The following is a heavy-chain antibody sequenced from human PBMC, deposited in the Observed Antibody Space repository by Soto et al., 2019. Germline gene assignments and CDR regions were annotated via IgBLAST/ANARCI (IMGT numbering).Heavy chain of an antibody. Sequence: QLQLQESGPGLVKSSETLSLTCTVSGDSITRNTYFWGWIRQPPGKGLEWIGSMYYSGSTYYNPSLKSRATMSMDPSKTQFSLTLRSMTAAATAVYYCARHAQLELDGYWGQGTLVTVSS. CDR3: ARHAQLELDGY. D-gene: IGHD1-1*01. CDR1: GDSITRNTYF. V-gene: IGHV4-39*01. CDR2: MYYSGST. J-gene: IGHJ4*02.